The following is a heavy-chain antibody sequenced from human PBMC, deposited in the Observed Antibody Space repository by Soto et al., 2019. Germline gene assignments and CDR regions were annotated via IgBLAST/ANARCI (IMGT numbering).Heavy chain of an antibody. Sequence: PSETLSLTCTVSGGTISSGDYYWSLIRQPPGKGLEWIGYIYYSGSTYHNPSLKSRVTISVDTSKNQFSLKLSSVTAADTAVYYCSRDFGSCGGYCYAIGNWGEGTLVTVSS. J-gene: IGHJ4*02. CDR2: IYYSGST. D-gene: IGHD2-21*01. CDR3: SRDFGSCGGYCYAIGN. V-gene: IGHV4-30-4*01. CDR1: GGTISSGDYY.